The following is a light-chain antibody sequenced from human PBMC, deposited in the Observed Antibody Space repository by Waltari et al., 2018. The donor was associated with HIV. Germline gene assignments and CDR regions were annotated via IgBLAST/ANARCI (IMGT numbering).Light chain of an antibody. V-gene: IGLV1-47*01. CDR2: RNK. CDR1: SSNIGSGS. J-gene: IGLJ1*01. CDR3: AVWEGSLSDYV. Sequence: QSVLTQPPSASGTPGQRVTISCSGSSSNIGSGSVCWYQQLPGMAPKPLIHRNKQRPSGVPGRCSGSKSGTSASLTISGLRSEDEADYYCAVWEGSLSDYVFGSGTQVTVL.